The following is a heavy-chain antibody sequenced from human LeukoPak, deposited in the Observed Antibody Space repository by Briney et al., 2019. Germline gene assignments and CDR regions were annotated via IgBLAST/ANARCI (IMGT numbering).Heavy chain of an antibody. V-gene: IGHV4-61*02. CDR2: IYSSGST. CDR3: ARDRAHYDFWSGSSSYYYYYMDV. J-gene: IGHJ6*03. Sequence: SETLSLTCTVSGGSISSGSYYRSWIRQPAGKGLEWIGRIYSSGSTNYNPSLKSRDTISVDTSKNQFSLKLSSVTAADTAVYYCARDRAHYDFWSGSSSYYYYYMDVWGRGPTVTVSS. CDR1: GGSISSGSYY. D-gene: IGHD3-3*01.